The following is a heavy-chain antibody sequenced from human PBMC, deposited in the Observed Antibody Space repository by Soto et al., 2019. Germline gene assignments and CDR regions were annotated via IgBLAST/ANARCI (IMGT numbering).Heavy chain of an antibody. J-gene: IGHJ4*02. V-gene: IGHV5-51*01. Sequence: GESLKISCKGSGYNFTTFWIGWVRQVPGKGLEWMGIIYPGDSETKYSPDFEGQVTISADRSTNTAYLQWRSLRASDTAMYYCARKGYSYGYVTMTRGPFDYWGQGTLVTVSS. CDR3: ARKGYSYGYVTMTRGPFDY. D-gene: IGHD5-18*01. CDR2: IYPGDSET. CDR1: GYNFTTFW.